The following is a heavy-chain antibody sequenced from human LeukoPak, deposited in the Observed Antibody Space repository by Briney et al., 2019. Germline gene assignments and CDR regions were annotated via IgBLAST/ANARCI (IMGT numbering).Heavy chain of an antibody. CDR1: GFTFDDYG. J-gene: IGHJ4*02. CDR2: INWNGGST. CDR3: ARAGLYNWNYEGTAYFDY. D-gene: IGHD1-7*01. Sequence: PGGSLRLSCAASGFTFDDYGMSWVRQAPGKGLEWVSGINWNGGSTGYADSVKGRFTISRDNAKNSLYLQMNSLRAEDTALYYCARAGLYNWNYEGTAYFDYWGQGTLVTVSS. V-gene: IGHV3-20*04.